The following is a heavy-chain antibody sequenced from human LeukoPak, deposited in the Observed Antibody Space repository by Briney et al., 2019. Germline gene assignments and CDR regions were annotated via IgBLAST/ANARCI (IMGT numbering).Heavy chain of an antibody. CDR2: SRNKGNSYTT. CDR1: GFTFSDHY. J-gene: IGHJ1*01. D-gene: IGHD3-10*01. Sequence: GGSLRLSCAASGFTFSDHYMNWVRQAPGKGLQWVGRSRNKGNSYTTEYAASVKGRFTISRDDSKKSMYLQMNSLKTEDTAVYYCARDSGHWGQGTLVTVSS. V-gene: IGHV3-72*01. CDR3: ARDSGH.